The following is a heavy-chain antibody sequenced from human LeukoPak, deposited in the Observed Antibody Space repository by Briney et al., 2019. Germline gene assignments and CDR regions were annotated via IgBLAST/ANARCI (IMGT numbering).Heavy chain of an antibody. Sequence: ASVKVSCKASGYTFTGYYMHWVRQAPGQGLEWMGWINPNSGGTNYAQKFQGRVTMTRDTSISTACMELSRLRSDDTAVYYCARVLPVFINYYDSSGYYPHTYAFDIWGQGTMVTVSS. J-gene: IGHJ3*02. CDR3: ARVLPVFINYYDSSGYYPHTYAFDI. V-gene: IGHV1-2*02. CDR1: GYTFTGYY. CDR2: INPNSGGT. D-gene: IGHD3-22*01.